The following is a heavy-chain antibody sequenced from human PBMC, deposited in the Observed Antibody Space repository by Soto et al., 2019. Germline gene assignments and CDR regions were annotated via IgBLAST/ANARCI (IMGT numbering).Heavy chain of an antibody. CDR2: ISGSGGST. Sequence: EVQLLESGGGLVQPGGSLRLSCAASGFTFSSYAMSWVRQAPGKGLEWVSAISGSGGSTYYADSVKGRFTISRDNSKNTLYLQMNSLRAEDTAVYYCAKTIRTEDDFWSGYYPNYYFDYWGQGTLVTVSS. CDR3: AKTIRTEDDFWSGYYPNYYFDY. J-gene: IGHJ4*02. D-gene: IGHD3-3*01. V-gene: IGHV3-23*01. CDR1: GFTFSSYA.